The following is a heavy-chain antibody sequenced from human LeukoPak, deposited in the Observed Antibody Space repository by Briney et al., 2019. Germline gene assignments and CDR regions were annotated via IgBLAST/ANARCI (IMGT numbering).Heavy chain of an antibody. D-gene: IGHD2-8*01. J-gene: IGHJ3*02. V-gene: IGHV3-30-3*01. Sequence: GGSLRLSCAASGFTFSSYAMHWVRQAPGKGLEWVAVISYDGSNKYYADSVKGRFTISRDNSKNTLYLQMNSLRAEDTAVYYCARELIRSGSFDIWGQGTMVTVSS. CDR3: ARELIRSGSFDI. CDR2: ISYDGSNK. CDR1: GFTFSSYA.